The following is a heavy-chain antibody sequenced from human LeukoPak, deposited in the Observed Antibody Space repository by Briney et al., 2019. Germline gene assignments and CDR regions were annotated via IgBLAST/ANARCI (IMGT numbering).Heavy chain of an antibody. CDR3: ARESPYNYDTSGYSYYSGY. J-gene: IGHJ4*02. Sequence: PGGSLRLSCAASGFTFTSYAMSWVRQAPGKGLEWVSSISTSSSYIFYADSVKGRFTISRDNAKNSLYLQMNSLRAEDTAVYYCARESPYNYDTSGYSYYSGYWGQGTLVTVSS. V-gene: IGHV3-21*01. D-gene: IGHD3-22*01. CDR2: ISTSSSYI. CDR1: GFTFTSYA.